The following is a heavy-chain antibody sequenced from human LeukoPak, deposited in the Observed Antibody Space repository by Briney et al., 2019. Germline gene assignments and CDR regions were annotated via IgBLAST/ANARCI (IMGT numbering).Heavy chain of an antibody. V-gene: IGHV3-13*01. CDR1: GFTFSSFD. CDR2: IGTASDT. Sequence: GGSLRLSCAASGFTFSSFDMHWVRQPTGQGLEWGSTIGTASDTYYPGSVEGRFTLSRDNAKNSLYLQMNSLTAGDTAVYYCARGPPRGKYYYMDVWGEGTTVTVSS. CDR3: ARGPPRGKYYYMDV. J-gene: IGHJ6*03. D-gene: IGHD1-1*01.